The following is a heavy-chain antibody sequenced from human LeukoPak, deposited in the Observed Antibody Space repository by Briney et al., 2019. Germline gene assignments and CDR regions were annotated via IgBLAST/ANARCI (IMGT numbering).Heavy chain of an antibody. V-gene: IGHV4-4*07. Sequence: SETLSLTCTVSGGSISSYYWSWIRQPAGKGLEWIGRIYTSGSTNYNPSLKSRVTISVDKSKNQFSLKLSSVTAADTAVYYCARARRDSSGRHFDYWGQGTLVTVSS. CDR2: IYTSGST. J-gene: IGHJ4*02. D-gene: IGHD6-19*01. CDR1: GGSISSYY. CDR3: ARARRDSSGRHFDY.